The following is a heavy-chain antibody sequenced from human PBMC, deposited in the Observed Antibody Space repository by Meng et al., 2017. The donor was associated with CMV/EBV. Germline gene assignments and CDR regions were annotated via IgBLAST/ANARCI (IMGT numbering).Heavy chain of an antibody. CDR3: AKDTIFGVDLNYYGMDV. V-gene: IGHV3-21*01. D-gene: IGHD3-3*01. Sequence: ETLSLTCAASGFTFSNYNMNWVRQAPGKGPEWVSSVSSTSTDIYYADSVKGRFTISRDNAKKSLYLQMNSLRAEDTAVYYCAKDTIFGVDLNYYGMDVWGQGTTVTVSS. CDR1: GFTFSNYN. J-gene: IGHJ6*02. CDR2: VSSTSTDI.